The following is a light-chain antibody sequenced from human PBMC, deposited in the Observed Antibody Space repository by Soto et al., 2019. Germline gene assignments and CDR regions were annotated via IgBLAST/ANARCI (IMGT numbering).Light chain of an antibody. V-gene: IGLV2-8*01. Sequence: QSALTQPPSASGSPGPSVTISCTGTKHDIGVYDFVSWYQHHPGKAPRLIIYEVVQRPSGVPDRFSGSKSGNTASLTVSGLQAADEADYFCKSYAGSNTYVFGSGTKVTVL. CDR3: KSYAGSNTYV. CDR2: EVV. CDR1: KHDIGVYDF. J-gene: IGLJ1*01.